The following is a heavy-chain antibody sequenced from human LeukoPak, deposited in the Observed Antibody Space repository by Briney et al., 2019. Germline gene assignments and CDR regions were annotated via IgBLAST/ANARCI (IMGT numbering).Heavy chain of an antibody. CDR1: GFTFSRYA. Sequence: GRSLRLSCAASGFTFSRYAMHWVRQAPGKGLEWVAVISYDGSNKYYADPVKGRFTISRDNSKNTLYLQMNSQRAEDTAVYSCARDISTVADYWGQGTLVTVSS. J-gene: IGHJ4*02. CDR2: ISYDGSNK. V-gene: IGHV3-30-3*01. D-gene: IGHD4-23*01. CDR3: ARDISTVADY.